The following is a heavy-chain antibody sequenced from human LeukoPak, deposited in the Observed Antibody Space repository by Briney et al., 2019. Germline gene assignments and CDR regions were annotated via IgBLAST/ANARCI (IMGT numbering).Heavy chain of an antibody. Sequence: GGSLRLSCAASGFTFSSYAMHWVRQAPGKGLEWVAVISYDGSHKYYTDSVKGRFTISRDNSKNTLYLQMNSLRAEDTAVYYCARDGEQWLVHYYYYYMDVRGKGTTVTVSS. D-gene: IGHD6-19*01. CDR3: ARDGEQWLVHYYYYYMDV. CDR1: GFTFSSYA. J-gene: IGHJ6*03. CDR2: ISYDGSHK. V-gene: IGHV3-30*04.